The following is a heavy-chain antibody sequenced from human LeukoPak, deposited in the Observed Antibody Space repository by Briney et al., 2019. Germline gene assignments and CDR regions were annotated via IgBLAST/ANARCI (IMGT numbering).Heavy chain of an antibody. CDR1: GYSFTDNY. Sequence: ASVKVSCKASGYSFTDNYIFWIRQAPGQGLDWMGWINPNSGSTNYAQEFEGRVTMTKDTSINTVYMDLSSLTSDDTAVYYCAGGASYYASGSFYLWGQGTLVTVSS. CDR2: INPNSGST. CDR3: AGGASYYASGSFYL. D-gene: IGHD3-10*01. V-gene: IGHV1-2*02. J-gene: IGHJ4*02.